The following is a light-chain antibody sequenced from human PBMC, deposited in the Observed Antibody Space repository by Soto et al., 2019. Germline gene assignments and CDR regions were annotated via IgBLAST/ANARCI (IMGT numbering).Light chain of an antibody. J-gene: IGKJ4*01. CDR2: GAS. CDR3: QRYGTSPPLT. Sequence: EIVLTQSPGTLSLSPGERATLSCRASQSVSSNDLAWYQQKPGQAPRLLIYGASSRATGIPDRFSGSGSATDFTLTISRLEPEDFAVYYCQRYGTSPPLTFGGGTKVEIK. V-gene: IGKV3-20*01. CDR1: QSVSSND.